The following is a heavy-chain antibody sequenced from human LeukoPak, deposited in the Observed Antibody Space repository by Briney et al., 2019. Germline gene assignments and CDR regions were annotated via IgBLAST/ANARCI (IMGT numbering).Heavy chain of an antibody. Sequence: GESLIIPCQTSGYSFTDYWIGWVRQMPGKGLEWMGIIHPRSSETRYTSSFQGQVTFSVDRAFSTAYLQWNGLKASDTAIFYCARLDSGGYNYVHDWGRG. D-gene: IGHD3-22*01. CDR3: ARLDSGGYNYVHD. CDR1: GYSFTDYW. J-gene: IGHJ1*01. V-gene: IGHV5-51*01. CDR2: IHPRSSET.